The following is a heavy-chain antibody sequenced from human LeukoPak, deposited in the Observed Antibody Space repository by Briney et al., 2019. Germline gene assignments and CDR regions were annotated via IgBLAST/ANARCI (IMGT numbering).Heavy chain of an antibody. J-gene: IGHJ5*02. Sequence: SETLSLTCTVSGGSISSSNYYWGWIRQPPGKGLEWIGSMYYSGSTYYNKSLKGRVTVSVDTSKNQVSLKLSSVTAADTAVYYCARQGVALRWFDPWGQGTLVTVSS. CDR1: GGSISSSNYY. V-gene: IGHV4-39*01. D-gene: IGHD3-16*01. CDR2: MYYSGST. CDR3: ARQGVALRWFDP.